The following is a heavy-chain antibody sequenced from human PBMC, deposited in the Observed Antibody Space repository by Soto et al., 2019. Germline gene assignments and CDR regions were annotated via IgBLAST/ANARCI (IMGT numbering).Heavy chain of an antibody. CDR3: AVNFYGDYTYPDY. V-gene: IGHV4-31*03. CDR2: IYYSGST. D-gene: IGHD4-17*01. J-gene: IGHJ4*02. Sequence: KSSETLSLTCTVSGGSISSGGYYWSWILHHPGKGLEWIGYIYYSGSTYYNPSLKSRVTISVDTSKNQFSLKLSSVTAADTAVYYCAVNFYGDYTYPDYWGQGTLVTVSS. CDR1: GGSISSGGYY.